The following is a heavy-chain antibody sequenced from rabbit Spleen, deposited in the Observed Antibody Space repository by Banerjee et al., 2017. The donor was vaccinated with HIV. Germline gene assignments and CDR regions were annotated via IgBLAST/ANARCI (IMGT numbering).Heavy chain of an antibody. CDR3: ARDAGTGDYIDVYFSL. J-gene: IGHJ4*01. V-gene: IGHV1S45*01. Sequence: QEQLVESGGGLVKPGASLTLTCTASGFSFSSSYDMCWVRQAPGKGLEWIGCIYTGNGKTYYESWAKGRFTISKSSSTTVTLQMTSLTAADTATYFCARDAGTGDYIDVYFSLWGPGTLVTVS. D-gene: IGHD8-1*01. CDR2: IYTGNGKT. CDR1: GFSFSSSYD.